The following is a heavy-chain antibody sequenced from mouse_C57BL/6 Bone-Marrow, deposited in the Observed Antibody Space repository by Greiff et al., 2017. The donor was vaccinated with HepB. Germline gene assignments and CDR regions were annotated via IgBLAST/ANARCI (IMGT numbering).Heavy chain of an antibody. CDR1: GFTFSDAW. Sequence: EVKVEESGGGLVQPGGSMKLSCAASGFTFSDAWMDWVRQSPEKGLEWVAEIRNKANNHATYYAESVKGRLTISRDDSKSSVYLQMNSLRAEDTGIYYCTGSFTTGNWYFDVWGTGTTVTVSS. V-gene: IGHV6-6*01. J-gene: IGHJ1*03. D-gene: IGHD1-1*01. CDR2: IRNKANNHAT. CDR3: TGSFTTGNWYFDV.